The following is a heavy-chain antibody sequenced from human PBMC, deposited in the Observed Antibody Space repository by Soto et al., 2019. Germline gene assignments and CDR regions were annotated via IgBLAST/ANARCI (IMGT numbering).Heavy chain of an antibody. J-gene: IGHJ4*02. CDR1: GFTFSSFA. D-gene: IGHD3-10*02. CDR3: ARDLDYHVRGGGCDY. Sequence: QVQLVESGGGVVQPGRSLRLSCAASGFTFSSFAMHWVRQAPGTGLEWVAIISYDGGNKYYADSVKGRFTISRDNSKNTLYLKMNSLKPEDTAVYYCARDLDYHVRGGGCDYWGQGTLVTVSS. V-gene: IGHV3-30*01. CDR2: ISYDGGNK.